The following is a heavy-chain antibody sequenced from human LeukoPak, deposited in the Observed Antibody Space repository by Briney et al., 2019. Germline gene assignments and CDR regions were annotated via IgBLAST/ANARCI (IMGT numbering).Heavy chain of an antibody. CDR2: IVVGSGDT. CDR1: GFTFTTSG. CDR3: AAGSTMVRGVITPIIDY. D-gene: IGHD3-10*01. J-gene: IGHJ4*02. V-gene: IGHV1-58*02. Sequence: VASVKVSCKASGFTFTTSGMQWVRQARGQRLEWIGWIVVGSGDTNYAQKFQERVTITRDMSTSTAYMELSSLRSEDTAVYYCAAGSTMVRGVITPIIDYWGQGTLVTVSS.